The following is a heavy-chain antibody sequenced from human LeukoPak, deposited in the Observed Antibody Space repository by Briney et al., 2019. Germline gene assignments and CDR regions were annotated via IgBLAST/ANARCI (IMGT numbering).Heavy chain of an antibody. CDR2: IYPSDSDT. CDR1: GYSFTSYW. CDR3: ARLVYYDSSGYYSYDAFDI. J-gene: IGHJ3*02. D-gene: IGHD3-22*01. Sequence: KRGESLKISCTGSGYSFTSYWIGWVRQMPEKGLEWIGIIYPSDSDTRYSPSFQGQVTISADKSISTAYLQWSSLKASDTAMYYCARLVYYDSSGYYSYDAFDIWGQGTMVTVSS. V-gene: IGHV5-51*01.